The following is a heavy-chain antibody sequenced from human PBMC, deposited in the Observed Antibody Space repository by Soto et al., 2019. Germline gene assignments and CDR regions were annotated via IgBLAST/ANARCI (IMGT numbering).Heavy chain of an antibody. D-gene: IGHD3-22*01. CDR3: ARAGYYYDSSGQSAIDY. CDR1: GGTFSSYA. Sequence: GASVKVSCKASGGTFSSYAISWVRQAPGQGLEWMGGIIPIFGTANYAQKFQGRVTITADESTSTAYMELSSLRSEDTAVYYCARAGYYYDSSGQSAIDYWGQGTLVTVSS. V-gene: IGHV1-69*13. CDR2: IIPIFGTA. J-gene: IGHJ4*02.